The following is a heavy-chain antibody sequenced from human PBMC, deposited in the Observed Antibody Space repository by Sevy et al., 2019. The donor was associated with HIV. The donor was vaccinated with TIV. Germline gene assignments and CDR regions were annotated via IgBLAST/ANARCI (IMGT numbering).Heavy chain of an antibody. Sequence: GGSLRLSCAGTGFTLTTAWMSWVRQAPGKGLEWVARIKSKGDGETIHYATPVKGRFTILRDDSKNTLYLQMNSLKTEDTAVYRCTTDYGGNSANAFDIWGRGTVVTVPS. CDR3: TTDYGGNSANAFDI. J-gene: IGHJ3*02. V-gene: IGHV3-15*06. CDR1: GFTLTTAW. D-gene: IGHD2-21*01. CDR2: IKSKGDGETI.